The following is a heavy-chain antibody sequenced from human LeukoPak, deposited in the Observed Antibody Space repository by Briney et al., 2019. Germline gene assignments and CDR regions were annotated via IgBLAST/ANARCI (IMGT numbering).Heavy chain of an antibody. CDR2: ISSSSSYI. CDR1: GFTFSSYS. J-gene: IGHJ5*02. D-gene: IGHD2-2*01. CDR3: ARHTPVRVGVVVPEPYWFDP. V-gene: IGHV3-21*01. Sequence: KAGGSLRLSCAASGFTFSSYSMNWVRQAPGKGLEWVSSISSSSSYIYYADSVKGRFTISRDNAKNSLYLQMNSLRAEDTAVYYCARHTPVRVGVVVPEPYWFDPWGQGTLVTVSS.